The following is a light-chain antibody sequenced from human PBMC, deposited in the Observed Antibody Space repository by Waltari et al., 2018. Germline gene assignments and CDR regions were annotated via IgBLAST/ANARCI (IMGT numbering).Light chain of an antibody. CDR1: QSVRGS. Sequence: EILLTQSPGTLSLSPGERATLSCRASQSVRGSLAWYQQKAGQAPRLLIYGASSRATGIPDRFSGGGSGTDFSLTISRLEPEDFAVYYCQHYVRLPATFGQGTKVEI. CDR2: GAS. V-gene: IGKV3-20*01. CDR3: QHYVRLPAT. J-gene: IGKJ1*01.